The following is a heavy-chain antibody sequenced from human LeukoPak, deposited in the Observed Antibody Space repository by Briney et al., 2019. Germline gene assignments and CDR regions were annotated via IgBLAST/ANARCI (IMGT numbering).Heavy chain of an antibody. J-gene: IGHJ4*02. CDR2: ISTTGTTI. Sequence: PGGSLRLSCAASGFTFSNSGMNWVRQAPGKGLEWVAYISTTGTTIYYADSVKGRFTISRDNAKNSLYLQMNRLRADDTAVYYCARDRPGYTSSWYSPFDYWGQGTLVTVSS. CDR1: GFTFSNSG. V-gene: IGHV3-48*04. CDR3: ARDRPGYTSSWYSPFDY. D-gene: IGHD6-13*01.